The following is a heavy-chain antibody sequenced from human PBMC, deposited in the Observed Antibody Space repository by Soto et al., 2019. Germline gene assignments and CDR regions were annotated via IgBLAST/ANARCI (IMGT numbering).Heavy chain of an antibody. V-gene: IGHV3-74*01. Sequence: GGSMQISCASSGFSFSNYWMHWFRQGPGEGLVWVSHINSDGSSTNYADSVRGRFIISRDNAENTLYLQMNSLRAEDTAVYYCARDLSGPFDYWGQGTLVTVSS. CDR1: GFSFSNYW. CDR3: ARDLSGPFDY. CDR2: INSDGSST. J-gene: IGHJ4*02.